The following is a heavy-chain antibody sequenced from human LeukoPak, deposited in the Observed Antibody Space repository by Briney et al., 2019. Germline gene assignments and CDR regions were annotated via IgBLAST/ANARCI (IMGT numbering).Heavy chain of an antibody. J-gene: IGHJ4*02. Sequence: PSETLSLTCTVSGGTISSYYWSWIRQPPGKGLEWIGYIYYSGSTNYNPSLKSRVTISVDTSKNQFSLKLSSVTAADTAVYYCAGGYSYGRSFDYWGRGTLVTVSS. CDR2: IYYSGST. V-gene: IGHV4-59*01. CDR1: GGTISSYY. CDR3: AGGYSYGRSFDY. D-gene: IGHD5-18*01.